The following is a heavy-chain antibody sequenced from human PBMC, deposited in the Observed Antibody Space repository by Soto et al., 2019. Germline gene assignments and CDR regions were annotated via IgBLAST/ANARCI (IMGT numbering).Heavy chain of an antibody. D-gene: IGHD1-26*01. Sequence: VGFLRLSCAASGFSFISYTMHWVRQTPGKGLERVAVISHDGGDKYYADSVKGRFTISRDNSKNTLYLQMNSLRAADTAVYYCAGIYSGSPGGTLRYWGQGTLVTVSS. CDR1: GFSFISYT. J-gene: IGHJ4*02. V-gene: IGHV3-30*04. CDR3: AGIYSGSPGGTLRY. CDR2: ISHDGGDK.